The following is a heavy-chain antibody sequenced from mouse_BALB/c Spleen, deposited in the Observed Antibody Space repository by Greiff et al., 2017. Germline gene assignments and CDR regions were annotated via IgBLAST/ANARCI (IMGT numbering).Heavy chain of an antibody. CDR1: GYTFTSYW. Sequence: QVQLKESGAELARPGASVKLSCKASGYTFTSYWMQWVKQRPGQGLEWIGAIYPGDGDTRYTQKFKGKATLTADKSSSTAYMQLSSLASEDSAVYCCNANDYDGFAYWGQGTLVTVSA. CDR2: IYPGDGDT. V-gene: IGHV1-87*01. D-gene: IGHD2-4*01. CDR3: NANDYDGFAY. J-gene: IGHJ3*01.